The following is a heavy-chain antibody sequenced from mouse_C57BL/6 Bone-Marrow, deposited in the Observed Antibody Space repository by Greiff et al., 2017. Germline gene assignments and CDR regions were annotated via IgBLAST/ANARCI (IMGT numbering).Heavy chain of an antibody. J-gene: IGHJ1*03. CDR2: IDPATGGT. D-gene: IGHD2-4*01. CDR1: GYTFTDYE. Sequence: VQLQQSGAELVRPGASVTLSCKASGYTFTDYEMHWVKQTPVHGLEWIGAIDPATGGTAYNQKFKGKAILTADKSSSTAYMELRSLTSEDSAVYYCTRNGRSTMITTRWYFDVWGTGTTVTVSS. V-gene: IGHV1-15*01. CDR3: TRNGRSTMITTRWYFDV.